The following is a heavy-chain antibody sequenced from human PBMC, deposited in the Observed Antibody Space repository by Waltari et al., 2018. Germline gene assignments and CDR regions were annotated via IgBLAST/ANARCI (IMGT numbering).Heavy chain of an antibody. CDR1: GFTFSSSG. Sequence: QVQLVESGGGVVQPGGSLRLSCAASGFTFSSSGMHWVRQAPGKGLEWVAFIRYDGSNKYYADSVKGRFTISRDNSKNTLYLQMNSLRAEDTAVYYCAKVLDIGAAGTPLWFDPWGQGTLVTVSS. D-gene: IGHD6-13*01. CDR2: IRYDGSNK. CDR3: AKVLDIGAAGTPLWFDP. J-gene: IGHJ5*02. V-gene: IGHV3-30*02.